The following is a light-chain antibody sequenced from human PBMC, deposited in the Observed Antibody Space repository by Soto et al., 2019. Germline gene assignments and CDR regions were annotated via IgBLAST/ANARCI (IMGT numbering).Light chain of an antibody. Sequence: IVMTQSPAVVSVSQGERATLSCRASQGVSINLAWYQQKPGQAPRLLIYDASTGATGVPARFSGSGSGTEISLTISSRLSQDDTASYYRQHNNRHTLTFGRGTKVDIK. CDR2: DAS. J-gene: IGKJ4*01. CDR3: RQHNNRHTLT. V-gene: IGKV3-15*01. CDR1: QGVSIN.